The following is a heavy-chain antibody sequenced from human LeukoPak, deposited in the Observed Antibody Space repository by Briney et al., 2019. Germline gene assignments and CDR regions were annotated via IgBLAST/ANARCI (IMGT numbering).Heavy chain of an antibody. D-gene: IGHD4-17*01. J-gene: IGHJ5*02. CDR2: IYPGDSDA. CDR1: GYSFTSYW. Sequence: GESLKISCKGSGYSFTSYWIGWVRQMPGKGLEWMGIIYPGDSDARYSPSFQGQVTISADKSINTAYLEWSTLKASDTAIYYCARLGEGITTVTTFEPYAWFDPWGQGTLVTVSS. V-gene: IGHV5-51*01. CDR3: ARLGEGITTVTTFEPYAWFDP.